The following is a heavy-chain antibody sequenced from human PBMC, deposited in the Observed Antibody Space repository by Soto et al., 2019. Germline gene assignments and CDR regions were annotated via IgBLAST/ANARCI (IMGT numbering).Heavy chain of an antibody. Sequence: GSLRLSCAASGFTFSSYWMSWVRQAPGKGLEWVANIKQDGSEKYYVDSVKGRFTISRDNAKNSLYLQMNSLRAEDTAVYYCARDGLGISYYYYYMDVWGKGTTVTVSS. J-gene: IGHJ6*03. D-gene: IGHD7-27*01. CDR1: GFTFSSYW. CDR2: IKQDGSEK. CDR3: ARDGLGISYYYYYMDV. V-gene: IGHV3-7*01.